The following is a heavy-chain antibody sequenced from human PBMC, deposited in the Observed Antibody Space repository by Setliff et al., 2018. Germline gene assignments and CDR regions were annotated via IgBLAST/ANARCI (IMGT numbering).Heavy chain of an antibody. J-gene: IGHJ4*02. CDR2: IYYSGST. V-gene: IGHV4-59*01. CDR1: GGSSSSDY. CDR3: ARLRGACEY. Sequence: SETLSLTGTVSGGSSSSDYWSWIRQPPGKRLEWIGYIYYSGSTNYNPSLESRVTISVDTSKTQFSLRLNSATAADTAVDYCARLRGACEYWGQGTLVTVSS. D-gene: IGHD3-16*01.